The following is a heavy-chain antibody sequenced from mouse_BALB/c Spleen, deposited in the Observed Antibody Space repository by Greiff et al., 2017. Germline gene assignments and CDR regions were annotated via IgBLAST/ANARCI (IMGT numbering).Heavy chain of an antibody. CDR3: ARGGDYYGYVGAMDY. CDR1: GFTFSSFG. D-gene: IGHD1-2*01. Sequence: EVQLVESGGGLVQPGGSRKLSCAASGFTFSSFGMHWVRQAPEKGLEWVAYISSGSSTIYYADTVKGRFTISRDNPKNTLFLQMTSLRSEDTAMYYCARGGDYYGYVGAMDYWGQGTSVTVSS. J-gene: IGHJ4*01. V-gene: IGHV5-17*02. CDR2: ISSGSSTI.